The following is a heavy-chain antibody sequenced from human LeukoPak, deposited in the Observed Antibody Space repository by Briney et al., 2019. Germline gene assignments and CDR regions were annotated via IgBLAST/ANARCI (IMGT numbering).Heavy chain of an antibody. CDR1: GFIFSNYW. Sequence: GGSLRLSCAASGFIFSNYWMNWVRQAPGKGLEWVANIGENGNETYYVDSVKGRFTISRDNAKNSLYLQMNSLRAEDTAVYYSARYLTPRGYWGSGSSRAYFDYWGQGTLVTVSS. J-gene: IGHJ4*02. V-gene: IGHV3-7*01. CDR2: IGENGNET. D-gene: IGHD3-10*01. CDR3: ARYLTPRGYWGSGSSRAYFDY.